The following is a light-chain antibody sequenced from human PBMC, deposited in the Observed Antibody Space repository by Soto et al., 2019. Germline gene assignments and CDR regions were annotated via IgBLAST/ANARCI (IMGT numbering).Light chain of an antibody. CDR3: QQYNSAYT. Sequence: DIQMTQSPSTLSASVGDRVTITCRASQSISSWLAWYQQKPGKAPKLLIYDASSLESGVPSRLSGSGSGTEFTLTISSLQPDDFATYYCQQYNSAYTFGQGTKLEIK. CDR2: DAS. J-gene: IGKJ2*01. V-gene: IGKV1-5*01. CDR1: QSISSW.